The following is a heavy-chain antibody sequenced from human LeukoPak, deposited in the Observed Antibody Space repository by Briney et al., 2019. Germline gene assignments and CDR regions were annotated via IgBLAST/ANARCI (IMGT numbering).Heavy chain of an antibody. CDR1: GASISRINYY. J-gene: IGHJ4*01. Sequence: KSSETLSLTCTVSGASISRINYYWGWIRQPPGKGLEWLGTIYSTVSTYYNASLKSRVTISVDTSKNHFSLKLSSVTAADTAAYYCARGSGYFFNYWGQETLVTVSP. CDR2: IYSTVST. D-gene: IGHD1-14*01. V-gene: IGHV4-39*02. CDR3: ARGSGYFFNY.